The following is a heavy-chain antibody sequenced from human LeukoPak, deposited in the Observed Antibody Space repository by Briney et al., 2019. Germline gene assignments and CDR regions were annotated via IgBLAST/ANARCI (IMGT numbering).Heavy chain of an antibody. CDR2: VSYTGIT. Sequence: PSETLSLTCPVSGGSVSSDTYYWSWIRQPPGEGLEWIGYVSYTGITNYNPSFKSRVTISLDTSKNQFSLQLSSVTAADTAVYYCATQKWIGTFHYWGQGALVTVSS. CDR3: ATQKWIGTFHY. J-gene: IGHJ4*02. D-gene: IGHD3-10*01. CDR1: GGSVSSDTYY. V-gene: IGHV4-61*01.